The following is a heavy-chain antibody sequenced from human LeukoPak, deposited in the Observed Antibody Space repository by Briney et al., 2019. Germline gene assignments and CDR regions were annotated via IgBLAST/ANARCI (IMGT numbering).Heavy chain of an antibody. CDR1: GFAFSSYA. V-gene: IGHV3-23*01. CDR2: IDGGGRT. J-gene: IGHJ3*02. CDR3: ARVAIDISTDI. Sequence: GGSLRLSCTASGFAFSSYAMSWVRQAPGVGLEWVSAIDGGGRTWHADSVRGRFAISRDNSKNTLFMQMNSLRAEDTAVYYCARVAIDISTDIWGQGTMVTVSS. D-gene: IGHD3-3*02.